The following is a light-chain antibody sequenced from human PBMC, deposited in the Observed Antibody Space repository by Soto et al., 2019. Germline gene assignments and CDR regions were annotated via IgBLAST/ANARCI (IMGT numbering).Light chain of an antibody. Sequence: QAVVTQPPSASGTPGQTVTISCSGANSNIGTNYDYWYQQLPGTAPRLLIFRNDQRPSGVPDRFSGSKSDTSASLAITGLRSEDEADYYCAAWDANLGACFGTGTKVTVL. J-gene: IGLJ1*01. V-gene: IGLV1-47*01. CDR2: RND. CDR3: AAWDANLGAC. CDR1: NSNIGTNY.